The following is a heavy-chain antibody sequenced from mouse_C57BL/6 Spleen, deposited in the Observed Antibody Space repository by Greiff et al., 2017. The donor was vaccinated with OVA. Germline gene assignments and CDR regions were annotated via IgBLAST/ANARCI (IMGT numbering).Heavy chain of an antibody. CDR2: IDPSDSET. V-gene: IGHV1-52*01. Sequence: QVQLKQSGAELVRPGSSVKLSCKASGYTFTSYWMHWVKQRPIQGLEWIGNIDPSDSETHYNQKFKDKATLTVDKSSSTAYMQLSSLTSEDSAVYYCARKDSSGYSFYAMDYWGQGTSVTVSS. CDR1: GYTFTSYW. CDR3: ARKDSSGYSFYAMDY. J-gene: IGHJ4*01. D-gene: IGHD3-2*02.